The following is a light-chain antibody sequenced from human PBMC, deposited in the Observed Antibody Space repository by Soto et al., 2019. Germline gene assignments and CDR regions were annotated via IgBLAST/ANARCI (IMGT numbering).Light chain of an antibody. CDR2: EVF. V-gene: IGLV2-8*01. J-gene: IGLJ1*01. CDR1: SNDIGAYNY. CDR3: LSYVGRETGV. Sequence: QSALAQPPSASGSPGQSVTISCTGTSNDIGAYNYVSWYQHHPGKVPKLLIYEVFRRPSGVPDRFSASKSGNTASLTVSGLQPEDEADYYSLSYVGRETGVFGSGTKVTVL.